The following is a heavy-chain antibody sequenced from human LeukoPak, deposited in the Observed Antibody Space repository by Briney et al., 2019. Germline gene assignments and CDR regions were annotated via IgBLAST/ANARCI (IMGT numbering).Heavy chain of an antibody. CDR3: ARGTRYYYGSGSYYYFDY. Sequence: SETLSLTCTVSGGSISSGDYYWSWLRQPPGKGLEWIVYIYYSGSTYYNPSLKSRVTISVDTSKNQFSLKLSSVTAADTAVYYCARGTRYYYGSGSYYYFDYWGQGTLVTVSS. J-gene: IGHJ4*02. V-gene: IGHV4-30-4*01. CDR1: GGSISSGDYY. D-gene: IGHD3-10*01. CDR2: IYYSGST.